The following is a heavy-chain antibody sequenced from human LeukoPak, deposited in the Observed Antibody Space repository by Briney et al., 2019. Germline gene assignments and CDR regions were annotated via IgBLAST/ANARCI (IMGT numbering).Heavy chain of an antibody. CDR3: ARELVVVVAATYYYYYMDV. J-gene: IGHJ6*03. CDR1: GGSISSYY. CDR2: IYTSGST. D-gene: IGHD2-15*01. Sequence: SETLSLTCTVSGGSISSYYWSWIRQPAGKGLEWIGRIYTSGSTNYNPSLKSRVTMSVDTSKNQFSLKLSSVTAADTAVYYCARELVVVVAATYYYYYMDVWGKGTTVTISS. V-gene: IGHV4-4*07.